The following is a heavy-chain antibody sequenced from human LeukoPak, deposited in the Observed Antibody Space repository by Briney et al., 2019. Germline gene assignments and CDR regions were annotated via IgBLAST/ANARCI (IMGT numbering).Heavy chain of an antibody. J-gene: IGHJ5*02. CDR1: GFTYCGFA. CDR3: VKEDLLYSSGWYWFDP. Sequence: GSLSLSSSASGFTYCGFAMHWVRQAPGKGLEYVSAISIHGGSTYYADSVKGRFTISRDNSTNTLYLQMSSLRAEDTAVYYCVKEDLLYSSGWYWFDPWGQGTLVTVSS. CDR2: ISIHGGST. V-gene: IGHV3-64D*06. D-gene: IGHD6-19*01.